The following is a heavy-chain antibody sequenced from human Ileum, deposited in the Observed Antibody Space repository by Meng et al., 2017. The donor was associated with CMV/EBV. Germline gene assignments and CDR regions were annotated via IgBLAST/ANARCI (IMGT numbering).Heavy chain of an antibody. J-gene: IGHJ4*02. CDR2: IYYSGSP. V-gene: IGHV4-30-4*08. CDR3: VRQVVAASFDY. D-gene: IGHD2-15*01. Sequence: QVQRQESGPGLWKPSQPLSLTCTVSGGSITSGNYYWSWIRQPPERGLEWIGYIYYSGSPYYKPSLKSRVTISLDTSKNQFSLNLRSVTATDSAVYYCVRQVVAASFDYWGQGALVTASS. CDR1: GGSITSGNYY.